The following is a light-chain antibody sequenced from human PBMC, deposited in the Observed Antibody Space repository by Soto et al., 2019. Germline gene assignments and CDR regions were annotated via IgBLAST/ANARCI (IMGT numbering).Light chain of an antibody. V-gene: IGKV2-28*01. CDR2: FGS. J-gene: IGKJ3*01. Sequence: DFVMTQSPLSLPVTPGEPASISCRSSQSLLHSNGYNYLDRYLQKPGQSPQLLIYFGSIRASGAPGRFSGRGSGTDFTLKISRVEAEDVGVYYCLQALQTPTFGPATKVHIK. CDR3: LQALQTPT. CDR1: QSLLHSNGYNY.